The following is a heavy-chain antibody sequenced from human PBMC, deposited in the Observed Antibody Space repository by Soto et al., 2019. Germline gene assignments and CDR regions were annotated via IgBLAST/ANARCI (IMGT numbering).Heavy chain of an antibody. V-gene: IGHV4-39*01. CDR2: IYYSGST. J-gene: IGHJ4*02. D-gene: IGHD3-22*01. CDR3: ARRLQYYYDSSGENPFDY. CDR1: GGSISSSSYY. Sequence: PSETLSLTCTVSGGSISSSSYYWGWIRQPQGKGLEWIGSIYYSGSTYYNPSLKSRVTISVDTSKNQFSLKLSSVTAADTAVYYCARRLQYYYDSSGENPFDYWGQGTLVTVSS.